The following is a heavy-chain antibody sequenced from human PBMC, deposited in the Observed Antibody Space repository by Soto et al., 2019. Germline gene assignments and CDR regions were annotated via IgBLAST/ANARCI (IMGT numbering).Heavy chain of an antibody. CDR3: ARNTKEYSSSWYNYFDY. D-gene: IGHD6-13*01. CDR2: IDWDDDK. V-gene: IGHV2-70*11. Sequence: SGPTLVNPTQTLTLTCTFSGFSLSTSGMCVSWIRQPPGKTLEWLARIDWDDDKYYSTSLKTRLTISKDTSKNQVVLTMTNMDPVDTATYYCARNTKEYSSSWYNYFDYWGQGTLVTVSS. J-gene: IGHJ4*02. CDR1: GFSLSTSGMC.